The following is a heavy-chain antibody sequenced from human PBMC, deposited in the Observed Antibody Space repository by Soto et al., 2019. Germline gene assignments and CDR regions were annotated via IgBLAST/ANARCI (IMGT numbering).Heavy chain of an antibody. CDR1: GFTFDDYA. CDR3: AKDLHSSSWELDY. D-gene: IGHD6-13*01. J-gene: IGHJ4*02. CDR2: ISWNSGSI. V-gene: IGHV3-9*01. Sequence: EVQLVESGGGLVQPGRSLRLSCAASGFTFDDYAMHWVRQAPGKGLEWVSGISWNSGSIGYADSVKGRFTISRDNAKNSLYLQMNSLRAEDTALYYCAKDLHSSSWELDYWGQGTLVTVSS.